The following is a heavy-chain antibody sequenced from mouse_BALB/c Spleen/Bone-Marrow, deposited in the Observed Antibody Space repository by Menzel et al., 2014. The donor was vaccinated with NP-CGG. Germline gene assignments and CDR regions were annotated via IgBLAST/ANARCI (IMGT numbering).Heavy chain of an antibody. CDR3: TRGGNWEDFDY. V-gene: IGHV5-17*02. CDR1: GFPFSSLG. J-gene: IGHJ2*01. D-gene: IGHD4-1*01. Sequence: EVMLVEAWGGLVQPGGARRLPCAASGFPFSSLGMHWIRQAPERGLDWGADISSGSSTIFYADTVKGRFTISRDKPKNTLFLQMTSLRSEDTAMYYCTRGGNWEDFDYWGQGTTLTVSS. CDR2: ISSGSSTI.